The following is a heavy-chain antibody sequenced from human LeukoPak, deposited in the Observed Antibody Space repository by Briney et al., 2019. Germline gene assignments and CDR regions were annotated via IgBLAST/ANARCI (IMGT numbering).Heavy chain of an antibody. CDR1: GFSVTTYA. D-gene: IGHD5-18*01. J-gene: IGHJ3*02. Sequence: GGSLRLSCAASGFSVTTYAMGWVRQAPGKGLEWVSVISDRGDSTHYADSVKGRFTISRDSSKNTLYLQMNSLRNEDTALYYCAKDMATDLDVDTAIDIWGQGTMVTVS. CDR2: ISDRGDST. CDR3: AKDMATDLDVDTAIDI. V-gene: IGHV3-23*01.